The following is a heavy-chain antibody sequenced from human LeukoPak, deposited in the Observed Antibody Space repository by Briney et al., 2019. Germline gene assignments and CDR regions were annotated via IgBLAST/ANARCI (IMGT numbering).Heavy chain of an antibody. D-gene: IGHD6-19*01. CDR3: AKDRLLDPDVAGTSDY. J-gene: IGHJ4*02. V-gene: IGHV3-23*01. Sequence: PGGSLRLSCAASGFTFSSYAMSCVRQAPGKGLEWVSAISGSGGSTYYADSVKGRFTISRDNSKNTLYLQMNSLRAEATAVYYCAKDRLLDPDVAGTSDYWGQGTLVTVSS. CDR2: ISGSGGST. CDR1: GFTFSSYA.